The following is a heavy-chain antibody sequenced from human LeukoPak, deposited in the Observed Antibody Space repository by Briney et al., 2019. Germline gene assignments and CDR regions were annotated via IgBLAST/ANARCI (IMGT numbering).Heavy chain of an antibody. V-gene: IGHV3-7*04. D-gene: IGHD1-26*01. Sequence: GGSLRLSCAASGFTFSSYWMSWVRQAPGKGLEGVAHIKQDGSEKYYVDSVKGRFTISRDNAKNSLYLQMNSLRAEDTAVYYCARGRYSGSYPSYFDYWGQGTLVTVSS. CDR2: IKQDGSEK. CDR1: GFTFSSYW. J-gene: IGHJ4*02. CDR3: ARGRYSGSYPSYFDY.